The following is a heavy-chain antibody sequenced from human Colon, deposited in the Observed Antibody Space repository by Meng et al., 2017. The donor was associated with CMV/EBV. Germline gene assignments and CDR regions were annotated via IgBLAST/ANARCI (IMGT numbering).Heavy chain of an antibody. D-gene: IGHD5-12*01. J-gene: IGHJ5*01. CDR1: GYIFTNFW. V-gene: IGHV5-51*01. CDR3: VRRGYTGYFDS. Sequence: GESLKISCPGSGYIFTNFWIAWVRQMPGEGLEWMGTIYPDDADVRYNPTFRGQVTISADKSIDTAFLQLNRLEASDTAMYYCVRRGYTGYFDSWAQGTLVTVSS. CDR2: IYPDDADV.